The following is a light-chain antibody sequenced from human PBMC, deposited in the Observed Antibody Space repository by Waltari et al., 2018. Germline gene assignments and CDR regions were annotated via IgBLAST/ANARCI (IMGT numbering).Light chain of an antibody. J-gene: IGKJ1*01. Sequence: IVLTQSPGTMSLSPGERATLSCRASQSVSSDLAWYQQKPGQAPRLLISGASSRATGIPDRFSGSGSGSDFTLTVSRLEPEDFAVYYCQQYRYSPWTFGQGTKVEI. V-gene: IGKV3-20*01. CDR3: QQYRYSPWT. CDR1: QSVSSD. CDR2: GAS.